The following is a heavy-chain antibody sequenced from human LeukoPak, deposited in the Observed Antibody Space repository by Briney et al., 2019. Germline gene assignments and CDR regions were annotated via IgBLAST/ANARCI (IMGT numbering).Heavy chain of an antibody. CDR3: ARGATIFRYYYYYYMDV. Sequence: SETLSLTCTVSGGSISSSSYYWGWIRQPPGKGLGWIGSIYYSGSTYYNPSLKSRVTISVDTSKNQFSLKLSSVTAADTAVYYCARGATIFRYYYYYYMDVWGKGTTVTVSS. CDR1: GGSISSSSYY. CDR2: IYYSGST. D-gene: IGHD3-9*01. V-gene: IGHV4-39*07. J-gene: IGHJ6*03.